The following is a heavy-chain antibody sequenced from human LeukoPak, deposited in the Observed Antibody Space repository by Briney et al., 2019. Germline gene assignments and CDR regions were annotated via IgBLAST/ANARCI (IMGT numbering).Heavy chain of an antibody. CDR2: IYTSGST. V-gene: IGHV4-61*02. D-gene: IGHD3-3*01. CDR3: ARDFDFWSGSFDP. J-gene: IGHJ5*02. CDR1: GGSISSGSYY. Sequence: SQTLSLTCTVSGGSISSGSYYWSWIRQPAGKGLEWIGRIYTSGSTNYNPSLKSRVTISVDTSKNQFSLKLSSVTAADTAVYYCARDFDFWSGSFDPWGQGTLVTVSS.